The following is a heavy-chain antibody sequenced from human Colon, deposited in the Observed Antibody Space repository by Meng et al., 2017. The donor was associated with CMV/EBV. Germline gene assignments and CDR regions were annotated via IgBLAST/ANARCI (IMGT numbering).Heavy chain of an antibody. Sequence: GESLKISCAASGFSFNAFPIHWVRQAPGKGLEWVAIVSHDGKNKNYAESVKGRFTISRDNSQNTVNLHMNSLRGDDTALYYRVRGSTSSFDPWGQGTLVTVSS. V-gene: IGHV3-30*04. CDR3: VRGSTSSFDP. CDR2: VSHDGKNK. CDR1: GFSFNAFP. D-gene: IGHD2-2*01. J-gene: IGHJ5*02.